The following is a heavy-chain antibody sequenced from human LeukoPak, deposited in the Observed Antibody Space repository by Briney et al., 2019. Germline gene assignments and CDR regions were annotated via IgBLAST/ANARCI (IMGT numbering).Heavy chain of an antibody. Sequence: PSETLSLTCTVSGGSISSYYWGWIRQPPGKGLEWIAYIYYTGSTNYNPSLESRVTISVDTSKNQFSLKLSSVTAADTAVYYCAREEYSSSFFDYWGQGTLVTVSS. CDR2: IYYTGST. CDR3: AREEYSSSFFDY. D-gene: IGHD6-6*01. V-gene: IGHV4-59*12. J-gene: IGHJ4*02. CDR1: GGSISSYY.